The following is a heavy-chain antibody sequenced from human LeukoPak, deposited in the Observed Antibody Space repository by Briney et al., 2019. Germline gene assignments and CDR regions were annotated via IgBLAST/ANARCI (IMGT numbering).Heavy chain of an antibody. D-gene: IGHD4-17*01. CDR1: GYTFTGYY. Sequence: ASVKVSCKASGYTFTGYYMHWVRQAPGQGLEWMGWINPKSGGTKCAQKFQGRVTMTRDTSITTAYMELSRLRSDDTAVYYCARVQGYGDYFDYWGQGTLLTVSS. CDR2: INPKSGGT. J-gene: IGHJ4*02. V-gene: IGHV1-2*02. CDR3: ARVQGYGDYFDY.